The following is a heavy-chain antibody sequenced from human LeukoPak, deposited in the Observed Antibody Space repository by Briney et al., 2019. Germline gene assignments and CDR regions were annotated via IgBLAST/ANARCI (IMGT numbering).Heavy chain of an antibody. J-gene: IGHJ4*02. Sequence: PGRSLRLSCAASGFTFSSYAMHWVRQAPGKGLEWVAVISYDGSNKYYADSVKGRFTISRDNSKNTLYLQMNSLRAEDTAVYYCARGGYYSSSSLFVNYWGQGTLVTVSS. CDR2: ISYDGSNK. CDR1: GFTFSSYA. V-gene: IGHV3-30-3*01. D-gene: IGHD6-6*01. CDR3: ARGGYYSSSSLFVNY.